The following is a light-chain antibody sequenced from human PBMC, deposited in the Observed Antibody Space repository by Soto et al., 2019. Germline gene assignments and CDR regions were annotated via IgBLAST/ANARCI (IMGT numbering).Light chain of an antibody. CDR2: DAS. CDR3: QHYKTWPLS. Sequence: IVMTQSPATLSVSPGERATLSCRASQGIGSTLAWYQQKPGQTPRLLIYDASTRATGIPARFSGIGSGTEFTFIISSLQSEDFGVYYCQHYKTWPLSFGGGTKVEI. J-gene: IGKJ4*01. CDR1: QGIGST. V-gene: IGKV3-15*01.